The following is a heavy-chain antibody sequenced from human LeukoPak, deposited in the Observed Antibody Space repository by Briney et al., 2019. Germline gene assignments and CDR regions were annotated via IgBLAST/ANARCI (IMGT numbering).Heavy chain of an antibody. D-gene: IGHD3-10*01. V-gene: IGHV4-31*03. Sequence: SQTLSLTCTVSGGSISSGGYYWSWIRQHPGKGLEWIGYIYYRGSTYYNPSLKSRVTISVDTSKNQFSLKLSSVTAADTAVYYCARGGPVTMPKEWGQGTLVTVSS. CDR1: GGSISSGGYY. J-gene: IGHJ4*02. CDR2: IYYRGST. CDR3: ARGGPVTMPKE.